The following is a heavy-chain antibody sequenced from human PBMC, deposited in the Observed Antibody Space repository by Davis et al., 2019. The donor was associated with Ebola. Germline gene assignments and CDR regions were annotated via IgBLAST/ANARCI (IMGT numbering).Heavy chain of an antibody. J-gene: IGHJ6*02. Sequence: GSLRLSCTVSGGSISSYYWTWIRQPPGKGLEWIGYIYYSGSTNYNPSLKSRVTISVDTSKNQISLKLSSVTAADTAVYYCARDSRWLVPGTYYYYGMDVWGQGTTVTVSS. D-gene: IGHD6-19*01. CDR2: IYYSGST. CDR3: ARDSRWLVPGTYYYYGMDV. V-gene: IGHV4-59*01. CDR1: GGSISSYY.